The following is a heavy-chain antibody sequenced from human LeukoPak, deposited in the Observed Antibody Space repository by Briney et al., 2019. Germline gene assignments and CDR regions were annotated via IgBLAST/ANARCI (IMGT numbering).Heavy chain of an antibody. CDR3: ARRVIVSGYDI. CDR2: IEADGSST. J-gene: IGHJ3*02. D-gene: IGHD3-22*01. Sequence: PGGSLRLSCTASGFTLSSYWMEWVRQAPGKGPVWVARIEADGSSTNYADSVRGRFPITRDNARNALYLQMNSLRAEDTAVYYCARRVIVSGYDIWGQGTMVTVSS. CDR1: GFTLSSYW. V-gene: IGHV3-74*01.